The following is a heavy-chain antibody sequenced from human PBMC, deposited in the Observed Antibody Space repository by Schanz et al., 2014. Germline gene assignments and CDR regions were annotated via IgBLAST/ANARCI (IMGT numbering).Heavy chain of an antibody. V-gene: IGHV3-15*01. Sequence: DVQLVESGGGLVKPGGSLRLSCAASGFTMRNEWMSWVRQAPGKGLEWVARIKSRIHGGTTDYAAPVKGRFTISRDDSKHTVYLQMDSLKTEDTALYYCTTAHYSSNYEILDYWGQGTLVTVSS. CDR3: TTAHYSSNYEILDY. J-gene: IGHJ4*02. CDR2: IKSRIHGGTT. D-gene: IGHD6-13*01. CDR1: GFTMRNEW.